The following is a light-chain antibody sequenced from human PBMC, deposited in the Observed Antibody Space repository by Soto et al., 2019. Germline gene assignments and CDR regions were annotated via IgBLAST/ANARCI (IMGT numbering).Light chain of an antibody. Sequence: EIVLTQSPGTLSLSPGERATLSCRASQSVSRSYLAWYQQKPGQAPRLLIYGASSRATGIPERFSGSGSGKAFPLPISRLEPKDFAVNYCQKYGTPPRWTLGKGTRVNIK. CDR1: QSVSRSY. CDR2: GAS. J-gene: IGKJ2*02. V-gene: IGKV3-20*01. CDR3: QKYGTPPRWT.